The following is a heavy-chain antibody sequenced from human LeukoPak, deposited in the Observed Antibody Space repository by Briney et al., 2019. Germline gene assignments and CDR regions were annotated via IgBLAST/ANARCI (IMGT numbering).Heavy chain of an antibody. J-gene: IGHJ6*02. CDR2: INPNSGGT. Sequence: GASVKVSCKASGYTFTGCYMHWVRQAPGQGLEWMGRINPNSGGTNYAQKFQGRVTMTRDTSISTAYMELSRLRSDDTAVYYCARPQYSYGSVYYYGMDVWGQGTTVTVSS. CDR1: GYTFTGCY. CDR3: ARPQYSYGSVYYYGMDV. V-gene: IGHV1-2*06. D-gene: IGHD5-18*01.